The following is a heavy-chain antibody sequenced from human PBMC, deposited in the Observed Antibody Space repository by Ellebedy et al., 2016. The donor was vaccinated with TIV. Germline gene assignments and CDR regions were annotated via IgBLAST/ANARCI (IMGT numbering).Heavy chain of an antibody. Sequence: SVKVSXXASGGTFSSYAISWVRQAPGQGLEWMGRIIPILGIANYAQKFQGRVTITADKSTSTAYMELSSLRSEDTAVYYCARGVRRMNYGMDVWGQGTTVTVSS. J-gene: IGHJ6*02. CDR3: ARGVRRMNYGMDV. D-gene: IGHD2-8*01. CDR2: IIPILGIA. V-gene: IGHV1-69*04. CDR1: GGTFSSYA.